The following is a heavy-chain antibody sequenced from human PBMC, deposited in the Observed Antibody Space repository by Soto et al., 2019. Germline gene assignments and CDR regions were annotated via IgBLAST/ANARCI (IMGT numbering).Heavy chain of an antibody. CDR1: GFTFSTYA. Sequence: GGSLRLSCVAPGFTFSTYAMNWVRLAPGKGLEWISFISRGGTTTHYADSVKGRFSISRDNAKNSLYLDMSSLRDEDTAVYYCVRDPDRINDFAYWGQGTLVTVSS. J-gene: IGHJ4*02. CDR2: ISRGGTTT. V-gene: IGHV3-48*02. CDR3: VRDPDRINDFAY.